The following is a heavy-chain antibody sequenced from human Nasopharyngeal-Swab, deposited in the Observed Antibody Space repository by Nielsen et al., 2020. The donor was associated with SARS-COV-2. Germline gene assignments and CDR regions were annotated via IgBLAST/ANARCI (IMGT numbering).Heavy chain of an antibody. D-gene: IGHD6-19*01. CDR1: GFSLSTSGMC. V-gene: IGHV2-70*11. J-gene: IGHJ4*02. CDR2: IDWDDDK. CDR3: ARLVAGTVSFDY. Sequence: SGPTLAHPTQTLTLTCTFSGFSLSTSGMCVSWIRQPPGKALEWLARIDWDDDKYYSTSLKTRLTISKDTSKNQVVLTMTNMDPVDTATYYCARLVAGTVSFDYWGQGTLVTVSS.